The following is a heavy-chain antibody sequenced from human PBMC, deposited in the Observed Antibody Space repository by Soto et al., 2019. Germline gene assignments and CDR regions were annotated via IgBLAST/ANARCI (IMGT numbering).Heavy chain of an antibody. CDR1: GGSINNFY. V-gene: IGHV4-59*08. J-gene: IGHJ4*02. CDR3: ARHIGRGGFDY. Sequence: SETLSLTCSVSGGSINNFYWSWIRQSPEKGLEWIANIHSTGSAKYDPSLKSRVTISVDTSKNQFSLKLNSVTAADTAVYYCARHIGRGGFDYWGQGALVTVSS. CDR2: IHSTGSA. D-gene: IGHD1-26*01.